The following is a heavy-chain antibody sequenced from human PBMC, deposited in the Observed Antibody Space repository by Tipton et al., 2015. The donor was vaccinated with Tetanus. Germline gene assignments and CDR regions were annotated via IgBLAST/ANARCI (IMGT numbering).Heavy chain of an antibody. D-gene: IGHD6-6*01. V-gene: IGHV3-21*01. CDR2: ISSTSAYI. CDR3: ASGSSLDY. Sequence: SLRLSCEISAFTSSPYAMSWVRQAPGKGLEWVSSISSTSAYIYYADSLKGRFTISRDNAKNSIYLQMNSLRVEDTGVYFCASGSSLDYWGQGSLVTVSS. J-gene: IGHJ4*02. CDR1: AFTSSPYA.